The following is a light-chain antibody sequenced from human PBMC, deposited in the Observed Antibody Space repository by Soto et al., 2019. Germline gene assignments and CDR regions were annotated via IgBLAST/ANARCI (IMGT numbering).Light chain of an antibody. CDR1: SSDVGGYNY. J-gene: IGLJ2*01. Sequence: QSALTQPPSASGSPGQSVTISCTGTSSDVGGYNYVSWYQQHPGKAPKLMIYEVSKRPSGVPDRFSGSKSGNTASLTVSGLQAEDEADYYCSSYAGSNNLLFGGGTKSPS. CDR2: EVS. V-gene: IGLV2-8*01. CDR3: SSYAGSNNLL.